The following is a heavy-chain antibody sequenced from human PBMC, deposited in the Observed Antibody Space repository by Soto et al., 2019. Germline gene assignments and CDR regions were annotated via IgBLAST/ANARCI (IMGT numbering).Heavy chain of an antibody. CDR2: IYHSGNT. Sequence: SETLSLTCTFSVYFISSGYYWGWIRQPPGKGLEWIGNIYHSGNTYYNPSLKSRVTMSVDTYKNQFSLKLSSVTAADTAVYYCARTNLRGATMLVVAEYWGQGTLVIVS. D-gene: IGHD3-22*01. CDR1: VYFISSGYY. CDR3: ARTNLRGATMLVVAEY. J-gene: IGHJ4*02. V-gene: IGHV4-38-2*02.